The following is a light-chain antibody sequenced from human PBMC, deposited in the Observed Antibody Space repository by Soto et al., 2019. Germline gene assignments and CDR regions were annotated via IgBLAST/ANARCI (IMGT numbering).Light chain of an antibody. V-gene: IGKV2-28*01. Sequence: DLLMTQSPLSLPVTPGEPASISCRSSQSLLHSNGYTYLDWYLQKPGQSPQLLIYLGSNRASGVPDRFSGSGSGTDFTLQISRVEAEDVGVYYCMQALQTPSFGGGTKVDIK. CDR2: LGS. CDR3: MQALQTPS. J-gene: IGKJ4*01. CDR1: QSLLHSNGYTY.